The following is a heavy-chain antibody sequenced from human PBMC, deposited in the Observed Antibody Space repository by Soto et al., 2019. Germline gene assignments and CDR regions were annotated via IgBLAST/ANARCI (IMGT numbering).Heavy chain of an antibody. CDR3: AREAESFDY. Sequence: GGSLRLSCAASGFTFRSYAMHWVRQAPGKGLEWVALVTYDGSIEYCADSVKGRFTISRDNSKNTLYLQMNSLRAEDTAVYYCAREAESFDYWGQGTLVTVSS. V-gene: IGHV3-30-3*01. CDR1: GFTFRSYA. CDR2: VTYDGSIE. J-gene: IGHJ4*02.